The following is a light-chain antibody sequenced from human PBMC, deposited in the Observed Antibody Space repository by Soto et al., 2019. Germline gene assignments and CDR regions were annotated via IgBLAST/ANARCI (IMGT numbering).Light chain of an antibody. V-gene: IGKV1-12*01. CDR1: QDVSNW. CDR2: AAS. J-gene: IGKJ4*01. Sequence: DIQMTQSPSSVSASVGDRVTITCRASQDVSNWLAWYQQRPGKAPNLLIYAASSLQTGVPSRFSGGGFGTDFTLTISSLQPDDFATYYCQQTKCYPLAFGGGTKVEIK. CDR3: QQTKCYPLA.